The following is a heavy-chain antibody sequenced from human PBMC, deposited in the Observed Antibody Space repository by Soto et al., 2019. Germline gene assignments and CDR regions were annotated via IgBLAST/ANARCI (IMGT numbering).Heavy chain of an antibody. V-gene: IGHV2-5*01. CDR2: IYWNDDK. Sequence: QITLKESGPTLVKPTQTLTLTCTFSGFSLTTSGVGVGWIRQPPGKALEWLAAIYWNDDKHFSPSLKSRLTITKDTSKNQVVLTVTDMDPVDTATYFCARLTCNYANDYWGQGTLVTVSS. CDR1: GFSLTTSGVG. D-gene: IGHD2-2*01. CDR3: ARLTCNYANDY. J-gene: IGHJ4*02.